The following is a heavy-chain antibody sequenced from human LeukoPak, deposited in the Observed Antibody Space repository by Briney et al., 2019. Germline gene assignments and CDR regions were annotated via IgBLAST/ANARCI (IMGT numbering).Heavy chain of an antibody. CDR1: GYTFSDYY. J-gene: IGHJ6*03. Sequence: GASVKVSCKASGYTFSDYYIHWVRQAPGQGLEWMGWINLNSGGTNFAHNFQDRVTMTRDTSISTAYMELSRLRSDDTAVYYCASSCSNGICPYYYYFYMDVWGKGTTVTVSS. V-gene: IGHV1-2*02. CDR3: ASSCSNGICPYYYYFYMDV. CDR2: INLNSGGT. D-gene: IGHD2-8*01.